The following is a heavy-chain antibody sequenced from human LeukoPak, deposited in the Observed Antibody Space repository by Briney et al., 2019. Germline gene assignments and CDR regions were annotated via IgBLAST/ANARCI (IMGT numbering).Heavy chain of an antibody. CDR3: AKIVKAVPGLFDY. Sequence: GGSLRLSCAASGFTFRSYWMTWVRQAPGKGLEWVSALSRSGDSTYYADSVKGRVTISRDNSKNTLYLQMNSLRANDTAVYYCAKIVKAVPGLFDYWGQGTLVTVSS. D-gene: IGHD6-13*01. CDR1: GFTFRSYW. J-gene: IGHJ4*02. V-gene: IGHV3-23*01. CDR2: LSRSGDST.